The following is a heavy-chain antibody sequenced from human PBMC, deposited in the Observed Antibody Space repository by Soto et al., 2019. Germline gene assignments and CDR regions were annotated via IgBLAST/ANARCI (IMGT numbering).Heavy chain of an antibody. V-gene: IGHV3-48*03. Sequence: EVQLVESGGGLVQPGGSLRLSCAASGFTFSSYEMNWVRQAPGKGLEWVSYISTGGTTIYYADSVKGRFTISRDNAKNSLYLQMNNLRAEDTAVYYCAKDVDTTMLSDYLDYWGQGTLVTVSS. CDR1: GFTFSSYE. CDR2: ISTGGTTI. CDR3: AKDVDTTMLSDYLDY. J-gene: IGHJ4*02. D-gene: IGHD5-18*01.